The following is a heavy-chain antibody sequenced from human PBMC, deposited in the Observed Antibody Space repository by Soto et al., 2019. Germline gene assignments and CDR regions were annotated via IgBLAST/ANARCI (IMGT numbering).Heavy chain of an antibody. Sequence: QVQLVESGGGVVQPGRSLRLSCAASGFTFSSYAMHWVRQAPGKGLEWVAVISYDGSNKYYADSVKGRFTISRDNSKNTVYLQMNSLRAEETAVYYCARDMGYCSGGSCYSFEFDPWGQGTLVTVSS. CDR2: ISYDGSNK. J-gene: IGHJ5*02. D-gene: IGHD2-15*01. CDR3: ARDMGYCSGGSCYSFEFDP. V-gene: IGHV3-30-3*01. CDR1: GFTFSSYA.